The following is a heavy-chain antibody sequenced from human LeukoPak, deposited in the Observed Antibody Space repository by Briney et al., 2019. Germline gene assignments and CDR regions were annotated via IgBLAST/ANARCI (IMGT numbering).Heavy chain of an antibody. Sequence: GRSLRLSCAASGFKFDDYAMHWVRQAPGKGLEWVSGISWNSGSIAYAGSVKDRFTISRDNAKNSLYLQMTSLRVEDTAFYYCAKDVGALLVLPFDNWGQGTLVTVSS. V-gene: IGHV3-9*01. J-gene: IGHJ4*02. D-gene: IGHD3-3*02. CDR2: ISWNSGSI. CDR1: GFKFDDYA. CDR3: AKDVGALLVLPFDN.